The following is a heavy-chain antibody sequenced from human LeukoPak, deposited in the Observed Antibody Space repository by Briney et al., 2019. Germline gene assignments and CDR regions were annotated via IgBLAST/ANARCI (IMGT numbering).Heavy chain of an antibody. CDR2: ISFDGSKK. CDR1: GFTFSRYD. CDR3: ANGLVGPTSAEYEY. J-gene: IGHJ4*02. D-gene: IGHD1-26*01. V-gene: IGHV3-30*18. Sequence: GGSLRLSCAGPGFTFSRYDMHWVRQAPGKGLEWVAGISFDGSKKFYGDPVKGRFTISRDNSKTTVYMQMNSLTTEDTAAYFCANGLVGPTSAEYEYWGQGTLVTVSS.